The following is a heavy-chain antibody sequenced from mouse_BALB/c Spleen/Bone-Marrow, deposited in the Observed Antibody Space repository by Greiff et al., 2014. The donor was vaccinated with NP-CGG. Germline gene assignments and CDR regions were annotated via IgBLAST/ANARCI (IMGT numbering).Heavy chain of an antibody. Sequence: QVQLQQSGAELAKPGASVKMSCKASGYTFTSYWMHWVKQRPGQGLEWIGYINPSTGYTEYNQKFKDKATLTADESSSTAYMQLSSLTSEDYAVYYCARWGDDGTFDYWGQGTTLTVSS. D-gene: IGHD1-1*01. J-gene: IGHJ2*01. CDR3: ARWGDDGTFDY. V-gene: IGHV1-7*01. CDR1: GYTFTSYW. CDR2: INPSTGYT.